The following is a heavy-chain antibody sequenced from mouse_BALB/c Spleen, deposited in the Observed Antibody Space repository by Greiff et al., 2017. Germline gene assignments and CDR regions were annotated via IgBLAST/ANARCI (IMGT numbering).Heavy chain of an antibody. CDR3: ARANWDAMDY. Sequence: EVQLQESGGGLVQPGGSLKLSCAASGFTFSSYGMSWVRQTPDKRLELVATINSNGGSTYYPDSVKGRFTISRDNAKNTLYLQMSSLKSEDTAMYYCARANWDAMDYWGQGTSVTVSS. CDR2: INSNGGST. D-gene: IGHD4-1*01. J-gene: IGHJ4*01. CDR1: GFTFSSYG. V-gene: IGHV5-6-3*01.